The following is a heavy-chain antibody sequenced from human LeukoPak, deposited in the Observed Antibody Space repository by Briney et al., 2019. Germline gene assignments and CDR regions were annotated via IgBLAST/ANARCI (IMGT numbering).Heavy chain of an antibody. D-gene: IGHD3-10*01. CDR2: ISYDGRSQ. CDR1: GFSFRSHA. V-gene: IGHV3-30*04. J-gene: IGHJ5*02. Sequence: GGSLRLSCAASGFSFRSHAMHWVRQAPGEGLDWVAMISYDGRSQYYADSVKGRFTISRDNSNDTLYLQVNSLRTEDTAVYYCARVPTDVYGHNWLDPWGLGTLVTVSS. CDR3: ARVPTDVYGHNWLDP.